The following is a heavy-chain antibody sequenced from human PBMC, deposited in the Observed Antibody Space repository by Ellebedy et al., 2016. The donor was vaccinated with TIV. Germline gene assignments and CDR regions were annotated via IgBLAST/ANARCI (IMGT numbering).Heavy chain of an antibody. CDR2: IYYSGST. CDR1: GGSISSGDYY. J-gene: IGHJ4*02. Sequence: SETLSLTXTVSGGSISSGDYYWSWIRQHPGKGLEWIGYIYYSGSTYYNPSLKSRVTISVDTSKNQFSLKLSSVTAADTAVYYCARAGGYLKGPFDYWGQGTLVTVSS. D-gene: IGHD1-26*01. V-gene: IGHV4-31*03. CDR3: ARAGGYLKGPFDY.